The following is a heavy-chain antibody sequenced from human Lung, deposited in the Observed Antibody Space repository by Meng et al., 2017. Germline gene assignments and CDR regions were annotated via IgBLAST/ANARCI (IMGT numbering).Heavy chain of an antibody. CDR2: INHSGST. J-gene: IGHJ4*02. Sequence: QVQLQQWGAGLLKPSETLVLTCAVYGGSFSGYYWSWIRQPPGKGLEWIGEINHSGSTNYNPSLKSRVTISVDTSKNQFSLKLSSVTAADTAVYYCARGYDILTGPPLDYWGQGTLVTVAS. V-gene: IGHV4-34*01. CDR1: GGSFSGYY. D-gene: IGHD3-9*01. CDR3: ARGYDILTGPPLDY.